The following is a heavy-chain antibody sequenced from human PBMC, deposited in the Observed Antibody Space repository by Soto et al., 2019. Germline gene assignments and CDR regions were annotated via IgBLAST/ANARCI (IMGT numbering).Heavy chain of an antibody. CDR3: AKDGTRLWSKQYYFDS. D-gene: IGHD1-26*01. Sequence: QVQLVESGGGVVQPGRSLRLSCSASGFTFSDYTMHWVRQAPGRGLEWVAIILYDESDQYYSDSVKGRFTISRDNSKNTLYLQMHSLTTEDTAVYYCAKDGTRLWSKQYYFDSWGQGALVTVSS. CDR2: ILYDESDQ. J-gene: IGHJ4*02. V-gene: IGHV3-30*18. CDR1: GFTFSDYT.